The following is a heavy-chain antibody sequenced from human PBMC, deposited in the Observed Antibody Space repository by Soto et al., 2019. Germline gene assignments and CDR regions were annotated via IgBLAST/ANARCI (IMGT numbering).Heavy chain of an antibody. CDR2: IYPVDSDT. Sequence: PGESLKISCKGSGYSFTSSWIGWVRQMPGKGLEWMGIIYPVDSDTRYSPSFQGQVTISADKSINTAYVQWSSLKASDTAMYYCARHGGGAARPNYYYGMDVWGQGTTVTVSS. D-gene: IGHD6-6*01. J-gene: IGHJ6*02. CDR3: ARHGGGAARPNYYYGMDV. CDR1: GYSFTSSW. V-gene: IGHV5-51*01.